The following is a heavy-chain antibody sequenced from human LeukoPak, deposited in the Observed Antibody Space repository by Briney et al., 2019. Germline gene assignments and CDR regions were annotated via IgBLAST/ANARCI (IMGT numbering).Heavy chain of an antibody. Sequence: ASVKVSCKASGGTFSSYAISWVRQAPGQGLEWMGWISAYNGNTNYAQKLQGRVTMTTDTSTSTAYMELRSLRSDDTAVYYCASTVRGYSSFYYYMDVWGKGTTVTVSS. CDR3: ASTVRGYSSFYYYMDV. J-gene: IGHJ6*03. CDR2: ISAYNGNT. D-gene: IGHD3-10*01. CDR1: GGTFSSYA. V-gene: IGHV1-18*01.